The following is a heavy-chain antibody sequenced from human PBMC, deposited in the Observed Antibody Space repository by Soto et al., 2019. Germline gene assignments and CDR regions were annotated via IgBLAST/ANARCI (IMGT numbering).Heavy chain of an antibody. J-gene: IGHJ5*02. CDR1: SLTCTGYY. CDR2: IYYSGST. V-gene: IGHV4-39*01. Sequence: SLTCTGYYWGWIRQPPGKGLEWIGSIYYSGSTYYNPSLKSRVTISVDTSKNQFSLKLSSVTAADTAVYYCARHQSHSSSYVDPWGQGTLVTVS. CDR3: ARHQSHSSSYVDP. D-gene: IGHD6-13*01.